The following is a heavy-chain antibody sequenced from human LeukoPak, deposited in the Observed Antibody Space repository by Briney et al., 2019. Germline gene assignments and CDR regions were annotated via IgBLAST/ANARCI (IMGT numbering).Heavy chain of an antibody. CDR2: ISSSSSYI. CDR1: GFTFSSYS. D-gene: IGHD5-24*01. Sequence: GGSLSLSCAASGFTFSSYSMNWVRQAPGKGLEWVSSISSSSSYIYYADSVKGRFTISRDNAKNSLYLQMNSLRAEDTAVYYCARDEMATIGFDYWGQGTLVTVSS. V-gene: IGHV3-21*01. CDR3: ARDEMATIGFDY. J-gene: IGHJ4*02.